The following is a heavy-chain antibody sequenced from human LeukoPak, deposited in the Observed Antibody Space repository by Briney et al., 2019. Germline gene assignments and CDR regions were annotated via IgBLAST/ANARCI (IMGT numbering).Heavy chain of an antibody. CDR2: IRYDGSNK. CDR3: AKDPLYYDFWSGYFDY. V-gene: IGHV3-30*02. Sequence: GGSLRLSCAASGFTFSSYWMNWVRQAPGKGLEWVAFIRYDGSNKYYADSVKGRFTISRDNSKNTLYLQMSSLRAEDTAVYYCAKDPLYYDFWSGYFDYWGQGTLVTVSS. J-gene: IGHJ4*02. CDR1: GFTFSSYW. D-gene: IGHD3-3*01.